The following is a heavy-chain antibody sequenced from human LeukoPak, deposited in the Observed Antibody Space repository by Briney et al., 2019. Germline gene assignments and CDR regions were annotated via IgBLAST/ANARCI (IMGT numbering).Heavy chain of an antibody. CDR2: INHSGST. CDR1: GGSFSGYY. D-gene: IGHD3-22*01. CDR3: ARGDSSGYSFDY. Sequence: SETLSLTCAVYGGSFSGYYWSWIRQPPGKGLEWIGEINHSGSTNYNPSLKSRVTISVDTSKNQFSLKLSSVTAADMAVYYCARGDSSGYSFDYWGQGTLVTVSS. J-gene: IGHJ4*02. V-gene: IGHV4-34*01.